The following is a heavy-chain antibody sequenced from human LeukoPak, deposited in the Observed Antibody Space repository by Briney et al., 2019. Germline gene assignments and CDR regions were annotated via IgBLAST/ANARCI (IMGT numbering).Heavy chain of an antibody. CDR3: ASSWTYYYDSSGYYYGY. D-gene: IGHD3-22*01. J-gene: IGHJ4*02. V-gene: IGHV1-69*05. CDR1: GGTFSSYA. CDR2: IIPIFGTA. Sequence: SVKVSCKASGGTFSSYAISWVRQAPGQGLEWMGRIIPIFGTANYAQKLQGRVTITTDESTSTAYMELSSLRSEDTAVYYCASSWTYYYDSSGYYYGYWGQGTLVTVSS.